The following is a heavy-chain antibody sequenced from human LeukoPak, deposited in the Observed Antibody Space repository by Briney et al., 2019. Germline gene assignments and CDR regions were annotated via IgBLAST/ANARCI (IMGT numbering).Heavy chain of an antibody. J-gene: IGHJ1*01. CDR2: ISSNGGRT. V-gene: IGHV3-64*01. CDR1: GFTFRSYG. Sequence: GGSLKLSCAASGFTFRSYGMHWVRQAPGKGLEYVSAISSNGGRTYYANSVKGRFTISRDNSRNTLYLQMGSLRAEDMAVYYCATYYYDSGGFHFHHWGQGTLVTVSS. D-gene: IGHD3-22*01. CDR3: ATYYYDSGGFHFHH.